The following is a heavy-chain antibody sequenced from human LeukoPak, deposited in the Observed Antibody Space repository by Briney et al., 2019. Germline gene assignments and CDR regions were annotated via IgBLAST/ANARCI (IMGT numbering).Heavy chain of an antibody. Sequence: SETLSLTRTVSGGSISSGGYYWSWIRQHPGKGLEWIGYIYYSGSTYYNPSLKSRVTISVDTSKNQFSLKLSSVTAADTAVYYCARGAAVAGTIDYWGQGTLVTVSS. CDR3: ARGAAVAGTIDY. J-gene: IGHJ4*02. CDR2: IYYSGST. D-gene: IGHD6-19*01. V-gene: IGHV4-31*03. CDR1: GGSISSGGYY.